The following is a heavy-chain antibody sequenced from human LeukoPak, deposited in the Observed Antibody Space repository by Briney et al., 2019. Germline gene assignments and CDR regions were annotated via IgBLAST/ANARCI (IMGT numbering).Heavy chain of an antibody. CDR1: GFTFSSYD. J-gene: IGHJ6*04. CDR3: ARAGYSSGWPGGYYYYGMDV. D-gene: IGHD6-19*01. V-gene: IGHV3-13*05. CDR2: IGTAGDP. Sequence: PGGSLRLSCAASGFTFSSYDMHWVRQATGKGLEWVSAIGTAGDPYYPGSVKGRFTISRENAKNSLYLQMNSLRAGDTAVYYCARAGYSSGWPGGYYYYGMDVWGKGTTVTVSS.